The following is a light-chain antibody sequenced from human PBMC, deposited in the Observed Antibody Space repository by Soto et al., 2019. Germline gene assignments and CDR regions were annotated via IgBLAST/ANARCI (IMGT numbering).Light chain of an antibody. CDR3: SSYAASNNFYFV. CDR2: EVT. V-gene: IGLV2-8*01. CDR1: SSDVGGYNY. J-gene: IGLJ3*02. Sequence: QSALTQPPSASGSPGQSVTISCTGTSSDVGGYNYVSWYQQYPGRAPKLMIYEVTKRPSGVPDRFSGSKSGNTASLPVSGLLAEDEADYYCSSYAASNNFYFVFGGGTKLTVL.